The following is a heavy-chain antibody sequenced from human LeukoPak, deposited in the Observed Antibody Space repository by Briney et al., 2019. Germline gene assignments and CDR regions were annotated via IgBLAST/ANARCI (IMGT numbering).Heavy chain of an antibody. Sequence: SGTLSLTCAVSGDSINNDNWWSWVRQSPGKGLEWIGEIYHSGSTNYNPSLKSRVTISVDKSKNQFSLKLSSVIAADTAVYYCAMGLAWKLDYWGQGTLVTVSS. J-gene: IGHJ4*02. CDR3: AMGLAWKLDY. D-gene: IGHD4-23*01. CDR1: GDSINNDNW. CDR2: IYHSGST. V-gene: IGHV4-4*02.